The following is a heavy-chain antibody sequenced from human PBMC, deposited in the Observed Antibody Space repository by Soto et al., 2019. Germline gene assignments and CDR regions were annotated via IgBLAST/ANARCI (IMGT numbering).Heavy chain of an antibody. CDR1: GFTFSSYS. D-gene: IGHD2-21*01. CDR2: ISSSSSYI. Sequence: VGSLRLSCAASGFTFSSYSMNWVRQAPGKGLEWVSSISSSSSYIYYADSVKGRFTISRDNAKNSLYLQMNSLRAEDTAVYYCAPSYCGGDCYKSFDYWGQGTLVTVSS. V-gene: IGHV3-21*01. J-gene: IGHJ4*02. CDR3: APSYCGGDCYKSFDY.